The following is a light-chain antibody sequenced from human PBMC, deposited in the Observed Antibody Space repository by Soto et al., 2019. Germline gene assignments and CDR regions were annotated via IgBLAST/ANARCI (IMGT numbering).Light chain of an antibody. V-gene: IGKV3-11*01. CDR3: QQRSNWPPEVT. CDR2: DAS. CDR1: QSFSSY. J-gene: IGKJ5*01. Sequence: EIVLTQSPATLSLSPGERATLSCRASQSFSSYLAWYQQKPGQAPRLLIYDASNRATGIPARFRGSGSGTDFTLSISSLEPEDFAVYYCQQRSNWPPEVTFGQGTRLEIK.